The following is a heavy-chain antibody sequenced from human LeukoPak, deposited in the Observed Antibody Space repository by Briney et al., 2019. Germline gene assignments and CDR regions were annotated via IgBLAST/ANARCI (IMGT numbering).Heavy chain of an antibody. CDR3: AKLFSGYYLYDAFDM. CDR1: GFTFSSYG. CDR2: ISYDGSNK. Sequence: PGRSLRLSCAASGFTFSSYGMYWVRQAPGKGLEWVAVISYDGSNKYYADSVKGRFTISRDISENTLYLQMNSLRAEDTAVYYCAKLFSGYYLYDAFDMWGQGTMVTVSS. V-gene: IGHV3-30*18. D-gene: IGHD3-22*01. J-gene: IGHJ3*02.